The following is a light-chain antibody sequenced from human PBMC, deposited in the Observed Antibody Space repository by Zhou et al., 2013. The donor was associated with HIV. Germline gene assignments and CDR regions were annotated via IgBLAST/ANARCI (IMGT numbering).Light chain of an antibody. J-gene: IGKJ2*01. CDR3: QQGYITPHT. Sequence: DIQMTQSPSSLSASVGDRVTITCRASQSISTYLNWYQQKPGKAPKLLIYAASSLQSGVPSRFSGSGSETDFTLTISSLQPEDFATYYCQQGYITPHTFGQGTKLEIK. CDR2: AAS. V-gene: IGKV1-39*01. CDR1: QSISTY.